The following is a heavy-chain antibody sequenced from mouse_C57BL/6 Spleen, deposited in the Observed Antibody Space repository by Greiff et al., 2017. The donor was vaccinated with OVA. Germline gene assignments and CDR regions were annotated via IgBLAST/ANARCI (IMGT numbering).Heavy chain of an antibody. CDR3: ASIYYGNYYAMDY. J-gene: IGHJ4*01. D-gene: IGHD2-1*01. CDR1: GYTFTSYW. V-gene: IGHV1-52*01. CDR2: IDPSDSET. Sequence: QVQLQQPGAELVRPGSSVKLSCKASGYTFTSYWMHWVKQRPIQGLEWIGNIDPSDSETHYNQKFKDKATLTVDKSSSKAYMQLSSLTSEDSAGYYGASIYYGNYYAMDYWGQGTSVTVSS.